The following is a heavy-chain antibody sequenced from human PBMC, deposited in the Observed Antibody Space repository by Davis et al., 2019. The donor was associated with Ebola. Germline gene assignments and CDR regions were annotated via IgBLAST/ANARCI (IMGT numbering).Heavy chain of an antibody. CDR3: ARDWVDYGDYYFDY. CDR1: GFTFNSYT. Sequence: PGGSLRLSCAASGFTFNSYTMNWVRQAPGKGLEWLSSISSGSSYIYYADSVKGRFTISRDDAKNFVYLQMNSLRADDTAVYYCARDWVDYGDYYFDYWGQGSLVTVSS. J-gene: IGHJ4*02. V-gene: IGHV3-21*01. CDR2: ISSGSSYI. D-gene: IGHD4-17*01.